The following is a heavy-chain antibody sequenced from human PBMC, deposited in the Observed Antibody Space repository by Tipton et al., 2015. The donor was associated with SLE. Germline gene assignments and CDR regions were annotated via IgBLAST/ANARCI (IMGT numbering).Heavy chain of an antibody. J-gene: IGHJ6*03. CDR2: IYYSGST. CDR1: GDSISNHY. V-gene: IGHV4-59*11. Sequence: TLSLTCTFSGDSISNHYWSWIRQPPGKGLEWIGYIYYSGSTNYNPSLKSRVTISVDTSKNQFSLKMSSVTAADTAVYYCARVPAVYYYYMDVWGKGTTVTVSS. D-gene: IGHD2-2*01. CDR3: ARVPAVYYYYMDV.